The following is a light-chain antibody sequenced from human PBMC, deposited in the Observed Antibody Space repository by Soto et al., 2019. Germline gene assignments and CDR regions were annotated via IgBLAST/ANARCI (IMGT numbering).Light chain of an antibody. CDR3: CSYAGSYTWV. V-gene: IGLV2-11*01. CDR1: SSDVGGYNF. J-gene: IGLJ1*01. Sequence: QSALTQPRSVSGSPGQSVTISCTGTSSDVGGYNFVSWYHQHPGKAPKLMIYGVSKRPSGVPDRFSGSKSGNTASLTISGLQAEDEADYYCCSYAGSYTWVFGTGTKVTVL. CDR2: GVS.